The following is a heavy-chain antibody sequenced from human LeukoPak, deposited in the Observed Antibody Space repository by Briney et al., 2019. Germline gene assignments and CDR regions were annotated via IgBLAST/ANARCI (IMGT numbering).Heavy chain of an antibody. D-gene: IGHD6-13*01. J-gene: IGHJ5*02. CDR1: GFTFSSYW. CDR3: ARVQHRSSSWYGVQYNWFDP. CDR2: IKQDGSEK. V-gene: IGHV3-7*01. Sequence: PGGSLRLSCAASGFTFSSYWMRWVRQAPGKGLEGVANIKQDGSEKYYVDSVKGRFTISRENAKNSLYLQMNSLRAEDTAVYYCARVQHRSSSWYGVQYNWFDPWGQGTLVTVSS.